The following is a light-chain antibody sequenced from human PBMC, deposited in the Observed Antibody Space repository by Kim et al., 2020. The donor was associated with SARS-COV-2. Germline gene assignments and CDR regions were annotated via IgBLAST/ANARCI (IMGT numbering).Light chain of an antibody. Sequence: DIQMTQSPSSLAASVGDRVTITCRASQSINAYLNWYQQKPGKAPKLLIYAASTLQSGVPSRFSGSGSGTDFTLTINSLQTEDFATYYCQQSHTAPLLTFGQGTKVDIK. CDR3: QQSHTAPLLT. V-gene: IGKV1-39*01. CDR1: QSINAY. CDR2: AAS. J-gene: IGKJ1*01.